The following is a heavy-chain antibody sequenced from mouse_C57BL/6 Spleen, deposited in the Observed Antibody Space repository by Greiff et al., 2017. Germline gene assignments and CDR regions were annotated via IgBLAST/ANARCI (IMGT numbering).Heavy chain of an antibody. CDR2: IYPSDSET. CDR1: GYTFTSYW. CDR3: ARSDYYAMDY. Sequence: VQLQQPGAELVRPGSSVKLSCKASGYTFTSYWMDWVKQRPGQGLEWIGNIYPSDSETHYTQKFKDKATLTVDKSSSTAYMQLSSLTSEDAAVYYCARSDYYAMDYWGQGTSVTVSS. J-gene: IGHJ4*01. V-gene: IGHV1-61*01.